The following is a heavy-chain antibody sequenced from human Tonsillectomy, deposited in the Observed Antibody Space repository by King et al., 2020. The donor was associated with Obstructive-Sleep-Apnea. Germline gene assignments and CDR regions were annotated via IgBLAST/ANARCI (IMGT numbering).Heavy chain of an antibody. Sequence: QLQESGPGLVKPSETLSLTCTVSGGSISSSSYYWGWIRQPPGKGLEWIGSSYYSGSTYYNPSLKSRVTISVDTSKNQFSLKLSSVTAADTAVYYCASPSAMVRGVQIFDYWGQGTLVTVSS. V-gene: IGHV4-39*01. J-gene: IGHJ4*02. CDR1: GGSISSSSYY. CDR3: ASPSAMVRGVQIFDY. CDR2: SYYSGST. D-gene: IGHD3-10*01.